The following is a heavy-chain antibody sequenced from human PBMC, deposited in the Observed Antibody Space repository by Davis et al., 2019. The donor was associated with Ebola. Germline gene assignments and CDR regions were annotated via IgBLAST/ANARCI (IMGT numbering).Heavy chain of an antibody. CDR1: GFTFSSYS. Sequence: GGSLRLSCAASGFTFSSYSMNWVRQAPGKGLEWVSYISGDSRTIYYADSVKGRFTISRDNSKNTLYLQMNSLRAEDTAVYFCARGVAVGGFYFDYWGQGTLVTVSS. V-gene: IGHV3-48*01. CDR3: ARGVAVGGFYFDY. D-gene: IGHD6-19*01. J-gene: IGHJ4*02. CDR2: ISGDSRTI.